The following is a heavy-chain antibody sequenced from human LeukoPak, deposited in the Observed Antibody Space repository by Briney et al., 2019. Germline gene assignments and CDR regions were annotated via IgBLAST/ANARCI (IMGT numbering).Heavy chain of an antibody. CDR3: ARVGVTAATADY. Sequence: ASVKASCKASGYTFTSYYMHWMRQAPGQGPEWMGIINPRGGSTDYSQKFQDRVTMSSDTSTSTVYMELSSLRSEDTAVYFCARVGVTAATADYWGQGTLVTVSS. D-gene: IGHD6-25*01. V-gene: IGHV1-46*01. CDR1: GYTFTSYY. CDR2: INPRGGST. J-gene: IGHJ4*02.